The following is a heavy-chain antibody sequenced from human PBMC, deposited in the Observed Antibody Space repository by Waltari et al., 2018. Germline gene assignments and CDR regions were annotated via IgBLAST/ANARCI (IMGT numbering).Heavy chain of an antibody. CDR3: ARRSRDSSGHFYSDY. CDR2: IPFGGGT. J-gene: IGHJ4*02. CDR1: GDSISSNTYS. Sequence: LQLQESGPGLVKPSETLSLTCTVSGDSISSNTYSWAWARQPPGEGLGWIAPIPFGGGTYPKPSLKSRVTIPIDTSKNPYSLVLASVAAADTAVYYCARRSRDSSGHFYSDYWGQGTLVTVSS. V-gene: IGHV4-39*02. D-gene: IGHD3-22*01.